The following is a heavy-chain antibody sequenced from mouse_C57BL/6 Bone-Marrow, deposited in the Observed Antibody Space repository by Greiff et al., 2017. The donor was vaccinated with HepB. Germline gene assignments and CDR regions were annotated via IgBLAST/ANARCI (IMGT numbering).Heavy chain of an antibody. V-gene: IGHV3-6*01. J-gene: IGHJ3*01. CDR3: ARGYGSSLFAY. CDR1: GYSITSGYY. D-gene: IGHD1-1*01. Sequence: EVQRVESGPGLVKPSQSLSLTCSVTGYSITSGYYWNWLRQFPGNNLEWMGYISYDGSNNYNPSLNNRISITRDTSKNQFFLKLNSVTTEDTATYYCARGYGSSLFAYWGQGTLVTVSA. CDR2: ISYDGSN.